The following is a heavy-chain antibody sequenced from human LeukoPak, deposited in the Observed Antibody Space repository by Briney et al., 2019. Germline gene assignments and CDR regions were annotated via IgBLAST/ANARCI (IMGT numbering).Heavy chain of an antibody. V-gene: IGHV5-10-1*01. CDR2: IDPTDSYT. CDR1: GYSFNNYR. Sequence: GESLKISCKGSGYSFNNYRISWVRQMPGKGLEWMGTIDPTDSYTKYSPSFQGHVTISLDKSISTAYLQWSGLRASDTAMFYCVTPGRDRIDYSDQGGLVTVPS. D-gene: IGHD3-16*02. CDR3: VTPGRDRIDY. J-gene: IGHJ4*02.